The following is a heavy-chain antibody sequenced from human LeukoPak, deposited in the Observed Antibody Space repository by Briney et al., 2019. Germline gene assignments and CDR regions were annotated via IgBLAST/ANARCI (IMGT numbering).Heavy chain of an antibody. CDR3: ARHTYHRELPSLGLYYFDY. J-gene: IGHJ4*02. D-gene: IGHD2-15*01. CDR2: IYYSGST. V-gene: IGHV4-39*06. Sequence: PSQTLSLTCTVSGGSISSGGYYWGWIRQPPGKGLEWIGSIYYSGSTYYNPSLKSRVTTSVDTSKNQFPLKLSSVTAADTAVYYCARHTYHRELPSLGLYYFDYWGQGTLVTVSS. CDR1: GGSISSGGYY.